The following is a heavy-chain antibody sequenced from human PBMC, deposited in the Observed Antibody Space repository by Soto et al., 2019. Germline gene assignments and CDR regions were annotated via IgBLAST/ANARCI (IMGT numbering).Heavy chain of an antibody. CDR1: DGAISSGGDY. V-gene: IGHV4-31*03. CDR2: IYYSGST. J-gene: IGHJ4*02. D-gene: IGHD6-13*01. CDR3: AREQLVGDYFDY. Sequence: SETLSLTCTVPDGAISSGGDYWSWIRQHPGKGLEWIGYIYYSGSTYYKPSLKSRVTISVDTSKNQFSLKLSSVTAADTAVYYCAREQLVGDYFDYWGQGTLVTVSS.